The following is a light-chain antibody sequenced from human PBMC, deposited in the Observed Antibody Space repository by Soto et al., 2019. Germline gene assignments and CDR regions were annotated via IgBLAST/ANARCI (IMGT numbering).Light chain of an antibody. Sequence: DIEMTQFPSTLSVSVGDRVTITCRASQSLSSSYFACYQQKTRQAPPLLLYGASTTATGSPAGCSGSRSGTEFTIPISTLLHEEFAVDYCRQYCNCPSRTFGQGTKGDIK. CDR1: QSLSSSY. V-gene: IGKV3-15*01. CDR2: GAS. J-gene: IGKJ1*01. CDR3: RQYCNCPSRT.